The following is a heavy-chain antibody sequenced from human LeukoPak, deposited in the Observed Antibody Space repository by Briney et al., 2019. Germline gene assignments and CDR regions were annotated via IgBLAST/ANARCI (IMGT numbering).Heavy chain of an antibody. CDR1: GFTFSGYA. D-gene: IGHD3-3*01. Sequence: GGSLRLSCAASGFTFSGYAMSWVRQVPGKGLEWVSAISGSGGSTYYADSVKGRFTISRDNSKNTLYLQMNSLRAEDTAVYYCANSLEWLDVYFDYWGQGTLVTVSS. CDR2: ISGSGGST. J-gene: IGHJ4*02. CDR3: ANSLEWLDVYFDY. V-gene: IGHV3-23*01.